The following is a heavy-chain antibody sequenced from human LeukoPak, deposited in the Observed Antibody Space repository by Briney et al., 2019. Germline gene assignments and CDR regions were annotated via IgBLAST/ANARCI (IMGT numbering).Heavy chain of an antibody. CDR3: ARDFFNGSSWYSYYYYGMDV. V-gene: IGHV1-18*01. D-gene: IGHD6-13*01. Sequence: ASVKVSCKASGYTFTSYGISWVRQAPGQGLEWMGWISAYNGNTNYAQKLQGRVTMTTDTSTSTAYMELRSLRSDDTAVYYCARDFFNGSSWYSYYYYGMDVWGQGTTVTVSS. CDR2: ISAYNGNT. J-gene: IGHJ6*02. CDR1: GYTFTSYG.